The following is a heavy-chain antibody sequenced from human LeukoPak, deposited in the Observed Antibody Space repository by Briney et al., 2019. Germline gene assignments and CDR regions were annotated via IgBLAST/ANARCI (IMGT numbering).Heavy chain of an antibody. Sequence: GGSLRLSCAASGFTFSSYSMNWVRQAPGKGLERVSSISSSSSYIYYADSVKGRFTISRDNAKNSQYLQMNSLRAEDTAVYYCARVGYCSSTSCYKHYYYYGMDLWGQGTTVTVPS. V-gene: IGHV3-21*01. J-gene: IGHJ6*02. CDR1: GFTFSSYS. D-gene: IGHD2-2*02. CDR2: ISSSSSYI. CDR3: ARVGYCSSTSCYKHYYYYGMDL.